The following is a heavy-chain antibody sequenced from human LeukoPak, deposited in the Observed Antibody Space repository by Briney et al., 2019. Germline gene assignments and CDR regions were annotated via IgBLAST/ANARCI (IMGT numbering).Heavy chain of an antibody. Sequence: GGSLRLSCAASGFTVISNYMSWVRQAPGKGLEWVSVIYSGGSTYYADSVKGRFTISRHNSKNTLYLQMNSLRAEDTAVYYCARNSGSYQAHYWGQGTLVTVSS. J-gene: IGHJ4*02. D-gene: IGHD1-26*01. CDR2: IYSGGST. CDR3: ARNSGSYQAHY. V-gene: IGHV3-53*04. CDR1: GFTVISNY.